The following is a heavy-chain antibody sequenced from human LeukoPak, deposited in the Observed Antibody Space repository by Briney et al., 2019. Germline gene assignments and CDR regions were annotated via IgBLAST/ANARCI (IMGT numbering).Heavy chain of an antibody. CDR3: ARDQALTDRAFDI. CDR2: ISWNSGSI. J-gene: IGHJ3*02. V-gene: IGHV3-9*01. CDR1: GFTFDDYA. D-gene: IGHD1-14*01. Sequence: GRSLRLSCAASGFTFDDYAMHWVRQAPGKGLEWVSGISWNSGSIGYADSVKGRFTISRDNAKNSLYLQMNSLRAEDTAVYYCARDQALTDRAFDIWGQGTMVTVSS.